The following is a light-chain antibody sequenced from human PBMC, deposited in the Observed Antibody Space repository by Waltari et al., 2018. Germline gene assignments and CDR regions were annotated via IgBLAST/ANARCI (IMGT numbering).Light chain of an antibody. CDR2: LGF. CDR3: MQALQTPT. Sequence: DIVMTQSPLSLPVTPGEPASISCRSSQSLLHSNGYNYLDWYLQKPGQSPQLLIYLGFKRDSGVPDRVSGSGSGTDFTLKISRVEAEDVGLYYCMQALQTPTFGQGTKVEIK. J-gene: IGKJ1*01. CDR1: QSLLHSNGYNY. V-gene: IGKV2-28*01.